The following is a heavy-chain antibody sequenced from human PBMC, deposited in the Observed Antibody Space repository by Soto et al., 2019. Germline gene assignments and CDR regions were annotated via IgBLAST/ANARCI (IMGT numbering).Heavy chain of an antibody. CDR3: ARDSSLYYDSSGRNWLPYFFDY. Sequence: GGSLRLSCVASGFTFSGYAMSWVRQAPGTGLEWVSTISGSGDTTHYADSVKGRFAISRDNSKNTVYLQMHSLRAEDTAVYSCARDSSLYYDSSGRNWLPYFFDYWGQGTLVTVSS. V-gene: IGHV3-23*01. D-gene: IGHD3-22*01. J-gene: IGHJ4*02. CDR1: GFTFSGYA. CDR2: ISGSGDTT.